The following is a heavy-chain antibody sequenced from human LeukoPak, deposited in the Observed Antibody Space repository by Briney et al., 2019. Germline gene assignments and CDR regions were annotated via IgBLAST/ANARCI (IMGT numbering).Heavy chain of an antibody. CDR2: IYYSGST. Sequence: SETLSLTCTVSGGSISSYYWSWIRQPPGKGLEWIGYIYYSGSTNYNPSLKSRVTISVDTSKNQFSLKLSPVTAADTAVYYCARGPPYCGGDCYYYYYYGMDVWGQGTTVTVSS. CDR3: ARGPPYCGGDCYYYYYYGMDV. J-gene: IGHJ6*02. V-gene: IGHV4-59*01. CDR1: GGSISSYY. D-gene: IGHD2-21*02.